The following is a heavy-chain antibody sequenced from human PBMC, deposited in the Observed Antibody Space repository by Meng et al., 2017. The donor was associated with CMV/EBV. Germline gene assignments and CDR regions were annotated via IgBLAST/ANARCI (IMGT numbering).Heavy chain of an antibody. V-gene: IGHV2-5*01. Sequence: SGPTLVKPTQTVTLTCTFSGFSLSPSRVGVGWIRQPPGKALEWLALIYWNDDKRYSPSLKSRLTITKDTSKNQVVLTMTNMDPVDTATYYCAHTKSYYEILTGYQPGYFDYWGQGTLVTVSS. CDR1: GFSLSPSRVG. CDR2: IYWNDDK. CDR3: AHTKSYYEILTGYQPGYFDY. J-gene: IGHJ4*02. D-gene: IGHD3-9*01.